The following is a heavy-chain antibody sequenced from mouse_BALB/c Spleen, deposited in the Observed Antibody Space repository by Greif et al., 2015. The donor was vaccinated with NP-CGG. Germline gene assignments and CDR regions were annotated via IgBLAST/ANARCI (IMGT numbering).Heavy chain of an antibody. D-gene: IGHD2-2*01. J-gene: IGHJ4*01. CDR1: GYTFTSYT. Sequence: VQLQESGAELARPGASVKMSCKASGYTFTSYTIHWVKQRPGQGLEWTGYINPSSGCTNYNQKFKDKATLTADRSSSTAYMQLSSLTSEDSAVYYCARRLRRDAMDYWGQGTSVTVSS. CDR2: INPSSGCT. V-gene: IGHV1-4*01. CDR3: ARRLRRDAMDY.